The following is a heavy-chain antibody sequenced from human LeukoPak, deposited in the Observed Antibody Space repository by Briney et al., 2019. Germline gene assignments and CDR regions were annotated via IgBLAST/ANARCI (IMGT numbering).Heavy chain of an antibody. Sequence: PDRSLRLSCAASGFTFDDYAMHWVRQAPGKGLEWVSGISWNSGSIGYADSVKGRFTISRDNAKNSLYLQMNSLRAEDMALYYCAKDRATSGFDAFDIWGQGTMVTVSS. D-gene: IGHD1-26*01. CDR2: ISWNSGSI. CDR1: GFTFDDYA. CDR3: AKDRATSGFDAFDI. V-gene: IGHV3-9*03. J-gene: IGHJ3*02.